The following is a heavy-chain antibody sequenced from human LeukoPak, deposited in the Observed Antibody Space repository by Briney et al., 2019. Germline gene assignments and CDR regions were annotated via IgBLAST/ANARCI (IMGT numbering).Heavy chain of an antibody. CDR2: IKQDGSEK. J-gene: IGHJ4*02. D-gene: IGHD2-8*01. CDR1: GFTLSSYW. CDR3: ARVTNEN. Sequence: GGFLRLSCAASGFTLSSYWMSWVRQAPGKGLEWVANIKQDGSEKYYVDSVKGRFTISRDNAKNSLYLQMNSLRAEDTAVYYCARVTNENWGQGTLVTVSS. V-gene: IGHV3-7*01.